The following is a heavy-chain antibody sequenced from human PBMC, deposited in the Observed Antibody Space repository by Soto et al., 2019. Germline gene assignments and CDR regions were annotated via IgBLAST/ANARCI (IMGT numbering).Heavy chain of an antibody. CDR1: GFTFSSYA. CDR3: ARVKGYSSGWYRPNAFDI. D-gene: IGHD6-19*01. J-gene: IGHJ3*02. V-gene: IGHV3-30-3*01. Sequence: QVQLVESGGGVVQPGRSLRLSCAASGFTFSSYAMHWVRQAPGKGLEWVAVISYDGSNKYYADSVKGRFTISSDNSKNTLYLQMNSLRAEDTAVYYCARVKGYSSGWYRPNAFDIWGQGTMVTVSS. CDR2: ISYDGSNK.